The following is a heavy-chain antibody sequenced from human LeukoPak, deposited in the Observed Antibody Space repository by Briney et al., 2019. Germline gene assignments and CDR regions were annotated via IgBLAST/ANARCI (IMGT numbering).Heavy chain of an antibody. D-gene: IGHD3-3*01. J-gene: IGHJ6*02. Sequence: EASVKVSCKASGYTFTSYDINWVRQATGQGLEWMGWMNPNSGNTGHAQKFQGRVTMTRNTSISTAYMELSSLRSEDTAVYYCARGRSEYYDFWSGYGPPYYYGMDVWGQGTTVTVSS. V-gene: IGHV1-8*01. CDR1: GYTFTSYD. CDR3: ARGRSEYYDFWSGYGPPYYYGMDV. CDR2: MNPNSGNT.